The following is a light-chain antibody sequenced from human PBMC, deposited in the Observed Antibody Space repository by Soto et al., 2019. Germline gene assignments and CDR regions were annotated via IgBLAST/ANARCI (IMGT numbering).Light chain of an antibody. CDR1: QNINNY. V-gene: IGKV3-11*01. Sequence: EIVLTQSPATLSLSPGDTATLSCRASQNINNYLAWYQQKPGQAPRLLIYDASNRATGIPQRFSGRGSGTDFTLTISSLEPEDFAVYYFQQRTDWPPLTFGGGTNVEVK. CDR3: QQRTDWPPLT. CDR2: DAS. J-gene: IGKJ4*01.